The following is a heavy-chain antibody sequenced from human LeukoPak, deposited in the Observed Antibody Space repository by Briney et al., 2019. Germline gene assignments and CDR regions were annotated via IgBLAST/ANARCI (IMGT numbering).Heavy chain of an antibody. D-gene: IGHD2-2*01. CDR2: IYYSGST. V-gene: IGHV4-59*01. J-gene: IGHJ5*02. CDR3: ARTYCSSTSCYEDWFDP. Sequence: SETLSLTCTVSGGSISSYYWSWIRQPPGKGLEWIGYIYYSGSTNYNPSLKSRVTISVDTSKNQFSLKLSSVTAADTAVHYCARTYCSSTSCYEDWFDPWGQGTLVTVSS. CDR1: GGSISSYY.